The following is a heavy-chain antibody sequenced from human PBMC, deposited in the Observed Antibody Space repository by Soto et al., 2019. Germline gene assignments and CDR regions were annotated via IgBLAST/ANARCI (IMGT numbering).Heavy chain of an antibody. Sequence: GGSLRLSCAASGFTFNSAWMNWVRQAPGKGLEWVGRIKSKTDGGTTDYTAPVKGRFTISRDDSKNTQNLQMNSLKTEDTAVYYCTTSGFETGTTDYGMDVWGQGTTVTVSS. V-gene: IGHV3-15*07. CDR2: IKSKTDGGTT. CDR1: GFTFNSAW. D-gene: IGHD1-7*01. CDR3: TTSGFETGTTDYGMDV. J-gene: IGHJ6*02.